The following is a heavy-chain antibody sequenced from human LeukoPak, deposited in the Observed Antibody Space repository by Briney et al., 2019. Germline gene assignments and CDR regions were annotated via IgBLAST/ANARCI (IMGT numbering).Heavy chain of an antibody. CDR3: ARDLNRFGVYSSGFPKDDY. CDR1: GYTFTGYY. J-gene: IGHJ4*02. V-gene: IGHV1-2*02. Sequence: ASVKVSCKASGYTFTGYYMHWVRQAPGQGLEWMGWINPNSGGTNYAQKFQGRVTMTRDTSISTAYMELSRLRSDDTAVYYCARDLNRFGVYSSGFPKDDYWGQSTLVTVSS. CDR2: INPNSGGT. D-gene: IGHD6-19*01.